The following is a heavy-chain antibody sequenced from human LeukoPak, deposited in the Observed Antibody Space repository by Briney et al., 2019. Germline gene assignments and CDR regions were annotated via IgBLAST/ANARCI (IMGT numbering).Heavy chain of an antibody. D-gene: IGHD6-19*01. J-gene: IGHJ4*02. CDR2: ISSSSSSYI. CDR1: GFTFSSYS. Sequence: GGSLRLSCAASGFTFSSYSMNWVRQAPGKGLEWVSSISSSSSSYIYYADSVKGRFTISRDNAKNSLYLQMNSLRAEDTAVYYCARVASGWCFDYWGQGTLVTVSS. CDR3: ARVASGWCFDY. V-gene: IGHV3-21*01.